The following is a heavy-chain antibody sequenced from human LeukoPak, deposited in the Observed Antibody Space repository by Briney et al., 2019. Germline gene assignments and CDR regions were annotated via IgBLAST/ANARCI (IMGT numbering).Heavy chain of an antibody. D-gene: IGHD6-19*01. CDR3: AKDGRSRIAVAGS. V-gene: IGHV3-9*01. J-gene: IGHJ4*02. Sequence: PGGSLRLSCAASGFTFDDYAMHWVRQAPGKGLEWVSGISWNSGSIGYADSVKGRFTISRDNAKNSLYLQMNSLRAEDTALYYCAKDGRSRIAVAGSWGQGTLVTVSS. CDR2: ISWNSGSI. CDR1: GFTFDDYA.